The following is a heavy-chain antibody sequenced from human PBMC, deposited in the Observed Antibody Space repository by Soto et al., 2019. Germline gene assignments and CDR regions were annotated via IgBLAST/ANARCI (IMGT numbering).Heavy chain of an antibody. CDR3: LSGWPVI. CDR2: ITSGGTTM. V-gene: IGHV3-48*01. J-gene: IGHJ4*02. Sequence: GGSLRLSGAASGFTFSSSKMHWVRQAPGKGLEWVSSITSGGTTMYYADSVKGRFTISRDDALNSLYLQMNSLRVGDTAVYYCLSGWPVIWGQGTLVTVSS. CDR1: GFTFSSSK.